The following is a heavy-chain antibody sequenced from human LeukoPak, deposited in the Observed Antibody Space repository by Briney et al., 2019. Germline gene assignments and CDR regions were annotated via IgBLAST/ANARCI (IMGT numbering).Heavy chain of an antibody. J-gene: IGHJ4*02. Sequence: ASVKVSCKSSGYTFTNYAIHWVRQAPGQRLEWMGCINAGYVNTQYSQRFQGRVTITRDTSANTAYMELTSLRSEDTAVYYCARAVGVTAVDYWGQGTLVTVSS. V-gene: IGHV1-3*01. CDR1: GYTFTNYA. CDR3: ARAVGVTAVDY. CDR2: INAGYVNT. D-gene: IGHD2-21*02.